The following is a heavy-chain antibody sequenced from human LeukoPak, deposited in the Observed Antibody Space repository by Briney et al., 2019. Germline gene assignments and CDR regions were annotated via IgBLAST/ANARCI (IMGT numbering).Heavy chain of an antibody. CDR2: IYYSGST. J-gene: IGHJ4*02. V-gene: IGHV4-39*07. CDR3: ARSYSGSYYFDY. D-gene: IGHD1-26*01. CDR1: GGSISSSSYY. Sequence: SETLSLTCTVSGGSISSSSYYWGWTRQPPGKGLEWIGSIYYSGSTYYNPSLKSRLTISVDTSKNQFSLKLSSVTAADTAVYYCARSYSGSYYFDYWGQGTLVTVSS.